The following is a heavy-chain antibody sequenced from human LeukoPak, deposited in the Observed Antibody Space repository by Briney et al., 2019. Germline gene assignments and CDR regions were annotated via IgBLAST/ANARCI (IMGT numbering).Heavy chain of an antibody. J-gene: IGHJ6*02. V-gene: IGHV1-18*01. Sequence: ASAKVSCKASLYTFISYGINWVRHAPGQGLEWMGWISGYNVNTNYAQNLQGRVTMTRDTSTSTRYMELRSLRSDDTAVCYCARVLGGAGSYFFPYYGMDVWGQGNTVTVSS. CDR1: LYTFISYG. CDR3: ARVLGGAGSYFFPYYGMDV. CDR2: ISGYNVNT. D-gene: IGHD3-10*01.